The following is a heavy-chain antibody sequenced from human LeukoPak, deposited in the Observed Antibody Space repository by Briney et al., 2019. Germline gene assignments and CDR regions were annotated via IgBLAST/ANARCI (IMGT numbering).Heavy chain of an antibody. CDR1: GGSISSYY. D-gene: IGHD6-13*01. J-gene: IGHJ4*02. CDR3: ARGGYSSSWSPFDY. Sequence: SETLSLTCTVSGGSISSYYGSWIRQPPGKGLGWIGYIYYSGSTNYNPSLKSRVTISVDTSKNQFSLTLSSVTAADTAVYYCARGGYSSSWSPFDYWGQETLVTVSS. CDR2: IYYSGST. V-gene: IGHV4-59*01.